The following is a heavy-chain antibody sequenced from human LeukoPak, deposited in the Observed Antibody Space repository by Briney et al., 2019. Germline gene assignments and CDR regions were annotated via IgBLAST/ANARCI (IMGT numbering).Heavy chain of an antibody. J-gene: IGHJ4*02. V-gene: IGHV4-59*12. CDR2: IYYSGST. Sequence: SETLSLTCTVSGGSISSYYWTWIRQPPGKGLEWIGYIYYSGSTYYNPSLKSRVTISVDTSKNQFSLKLSSVTAADTAVYYCASTSSSWPFDYWGQGTLVTVSS. D-gene: IGHD6-13*01. CDR3: ASTSSSWPFDY. CDR1: GGSISSYY.